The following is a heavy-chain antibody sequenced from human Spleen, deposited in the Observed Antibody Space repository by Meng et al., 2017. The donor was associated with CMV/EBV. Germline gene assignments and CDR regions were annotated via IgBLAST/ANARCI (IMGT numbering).Heavy chain of an antibody. V-gene: IGHV1-18*01. Sequence: SGAEVKKAGAYGKVPCKASGHLFTSEGISCVRPATGQGLGGMGWISAYNGNTNYAQKLQGRVTMTTDTSTSTAYMELRSLRSDDTAVYYCARDSGSYSRLPLDYWGQGTLVTVSS. CDR3: ARDSGSYSRLPLDY. J-gene: IGHJ4*02. D-gene: IGHD1-26*01. CDR2: ISAYNGNT. CDR1: GHLFTSEG.